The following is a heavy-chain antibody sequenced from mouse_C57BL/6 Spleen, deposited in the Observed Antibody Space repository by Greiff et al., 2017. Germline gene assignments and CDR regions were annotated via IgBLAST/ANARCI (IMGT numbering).Heavy chain of an antibody. Sequence: QVTLKVSGPGILQPSQTLSLTCSFSGFSLSTFGMGVGWIRQPSGKGLEWLAHIWWDDDKYYNPALKSRLTISKYTSKNQVFLKIANVDTADTATYYCARMAHYYGSSYPWFAYWGQGTLVTVSA. V-gene: IGHV8-8*01. D-gene: IGHD1-1*01. CDR1: GFSLSTFGMG. J-gene: IGHJ3*01. CDR2: IWWDDDK. CDR3: ARMAHYYGSSYPWFAY.